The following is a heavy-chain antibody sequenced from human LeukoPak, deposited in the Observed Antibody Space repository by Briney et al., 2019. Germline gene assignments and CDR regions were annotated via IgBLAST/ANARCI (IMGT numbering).Heavy chain of an antibody. D-gene: IGHD2-21*02. CDR1: GFSVSDYG. V-gene: IGHV3-21*06. Sequence: GGSLRLSCAASGFSVSDYGVNWVRQAPGKGLEWVSCISKTYSAIYYADSVKGRFTVSRDNAKNSVYLQMNSLTVEDTAVYYCARDPTSDRFQYFDFWGQGALVTVSS. CDR3: ARDPTSDRFQYFDF. CDR2: ISKTYSAI. J-gene: IGHJ4*02.